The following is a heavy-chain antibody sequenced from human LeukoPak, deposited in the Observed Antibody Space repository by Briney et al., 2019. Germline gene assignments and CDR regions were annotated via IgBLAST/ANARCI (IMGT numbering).Heavy chain of an antibody. V-gene: IGHV4-61*02. CDR3: AREGGGITMVRGVITY. Sequence: SETLPLTCTVSGGSISSGSYYWSWIRQPAGKGLEWIGRIYTSGSTNYNPSLKSRVTISVDTSKNQFSLKLSSVTAADTAVYYCAREGGGITMVRGVITYWGQGTLVTVSS. CDR2: IYTSGST. CDR1: GGSISSGSYY. D-gene: IGHD3-10*01. J-gene: IGHJ4*02.